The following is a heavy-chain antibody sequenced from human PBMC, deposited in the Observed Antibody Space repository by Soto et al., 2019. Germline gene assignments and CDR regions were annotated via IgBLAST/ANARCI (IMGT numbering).Heavy chain of an antibody. J-gene: IGHJ4*02. CDR3: ARAHQCSSAGCRMGHFDT. D-gene: IGHD2-2*01. V-gene: IGHV4-4*09. CDR2: IYLGGSI. Sequence: SETLSLTCSVSGGSIISGYWTWILHPPWKRLEWIGYIYLGGSINYNPSLKSRVIISVDTAKNQVSLSLSSVTAADTAVYYCARAHQCSSAGCRMGHFDTWGQGTLVT. CDR1: GGSIISGY.